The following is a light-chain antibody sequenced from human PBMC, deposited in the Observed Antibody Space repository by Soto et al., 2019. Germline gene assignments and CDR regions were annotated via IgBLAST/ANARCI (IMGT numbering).Light chain of an antibody. CDR1: SSDVGAYNY. V-gene: IGLV2-8*01. J-gene: IGLJ2*01. CDR2: EVV. Sequence: QSALTHPLSASGSPGQPVTISCTGTSSDVGAYNYVSWYQQHPGQAPKLLVYEVVKRPSGVPDRFSGSKSGNTASLTVSGLQAEDEADYYCSSFAGSNNYLLFGGGTKVTVL. CDR3: SSFAGSNNYLL.